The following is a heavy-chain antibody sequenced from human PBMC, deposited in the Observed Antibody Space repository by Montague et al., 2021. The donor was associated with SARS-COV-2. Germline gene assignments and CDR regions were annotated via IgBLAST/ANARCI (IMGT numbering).Heavy chain of an antibody. CDR1: GFTFSSYA. J-gene: IGHJ4*02. V-gene: IGHV3-23*01. CDR3: AKGVVPYDYGDYFDY. CDR2: IRGSGGST. D-gene: IGHD4-17*01. Sequence: PLRLSCAASGFTFSSYAMSWVRQAPGKGLEWVSAIRGSGGSTYYADSVKGRFTISRDNSKNTLYLQMHSLRAEDTAVYYCAKGVVPYDYGDYFDYWGQGTLVTVSS.